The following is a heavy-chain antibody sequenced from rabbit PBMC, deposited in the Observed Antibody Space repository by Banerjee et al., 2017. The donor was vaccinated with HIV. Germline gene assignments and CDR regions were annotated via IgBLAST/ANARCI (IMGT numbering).Heavy chain of an antibody. CDR1: GFDLSSYYY. CDR2: IYTTTDTT. CDR3: ARDRYGGTYYNL. V-gene: IGHV1S45*01. Sequence: QEQLEESGGGLVKPEGSLTLTCKASGFDLSSYYYMCWVRQAPGKGLEWIGCIYTTTDTTWYASWAKGRFTISKTSSTTVTLQMTSLTAADTATYFCARDRYGGTYYNLWGQGTLVTVS. D-gene: IGHD8-1*01. J-gene: IGHJ6*01.